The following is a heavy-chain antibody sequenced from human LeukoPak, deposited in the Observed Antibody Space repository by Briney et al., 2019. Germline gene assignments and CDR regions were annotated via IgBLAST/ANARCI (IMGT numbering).Heavy chain of an antibody. CDR2: IYSSGST. D-gene: IGHD6-19*01. Sequence: SETPSLTCTVSGGSIISYYWSWIRQPPGKGLEWIGYIYSSGSTNYNPSLKSRVTISVDTSKNQFSLKLSSVTAADTAVYYRARAPYSSGWSSLWGQGTLVTVSS. V-gene: IGHV4-59*01. CDR1: GGSIISYY. J-gene: IGHJ4*02. CDR3: ARAPYSSGWSSL.